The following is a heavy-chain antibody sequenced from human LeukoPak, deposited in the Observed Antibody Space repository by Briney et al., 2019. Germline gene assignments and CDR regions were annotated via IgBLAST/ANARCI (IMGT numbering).Heavy chain of an antibody. CDR1: GFTFSSYA. V-gene: IGHV3-23*01. J-gene: IGHJ6*02. CDR2: ISGSGGST. D-gene: IGHD2-2*01. CDR3: AKGGGYCSSTSCYPYYYYGMDV. Sequence: GGSLRLSRAASGFTFSSYAMSWVRQAPGKGLEWVSAISGSGGSTYYADSVKGRFTISRDNSKNTLYLQMNSLRAEDTAVYYCAKGGGYCSSTSCYPYYYYGMDVWGQGTTVTVSS.